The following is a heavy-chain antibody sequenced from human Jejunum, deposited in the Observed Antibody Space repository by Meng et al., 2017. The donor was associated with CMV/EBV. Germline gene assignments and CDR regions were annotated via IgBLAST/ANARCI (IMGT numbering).Heavy chain of an antibody. V-gene: IGHV4-39*01. J-gene: IGHJ5*02. CDR3: ETYSSSYFSLST. Sequence: CSGSVGSISYYWGWTRQPPGKGLEWIGSIYYSGTTYYNPSLKSRVTISVDTSKNQFSLKLTSVTAADTAVYYCETYSSSYFSLSTWGQGALVTVSS. D-gene: IGHD6-13*01. CDR2: IYYSGTT. CDR1: SGSVGSISYY.